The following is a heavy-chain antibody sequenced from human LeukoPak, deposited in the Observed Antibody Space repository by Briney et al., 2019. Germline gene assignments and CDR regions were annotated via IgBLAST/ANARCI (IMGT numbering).Heavy chain of an antibody. CDR3: ARMDYGDYTSYYFDY. J-gene: IGHJ4*02. CDR2: IDWDDDK. V-gene: IGHV2-70*11. CDR1: GFSLSTSGRC. Sequence: ESGPTLVNPTQTLTLTCTISGFSLSTSGRCVSWIRQPPGKALECLARIDWDDDKYYSTSLKTRLTISKDTSKNQVVLTMTNMDPVDTATYFCARMDYGDYTSYYFDYWGQGTLVTVSS. D-gene: IGHD4-17*01.